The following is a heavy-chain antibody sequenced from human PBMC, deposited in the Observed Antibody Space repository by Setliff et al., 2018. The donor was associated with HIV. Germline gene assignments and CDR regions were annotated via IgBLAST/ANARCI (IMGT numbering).Heavy chain of an antibody. CDR2: IYYSGSA. D-gene: IGHD3-22*01. Sequence: PSETLSLTCTVSDGSVRSSSYYWGWIRQPPGKGLEWIGIIYYSGSAYYNPSLKSRVTISVDTSKNQFSLKLSSVTAADTAVYYWARDKVEAVGSGYTFDYWGQGAPVTVSS. CDR1: DGSVRSSSYY. V-gene: IGHV4-39*02. J-gene: IGHJ4*02. CDR3: ARDKVEAVGSGYTFDY.